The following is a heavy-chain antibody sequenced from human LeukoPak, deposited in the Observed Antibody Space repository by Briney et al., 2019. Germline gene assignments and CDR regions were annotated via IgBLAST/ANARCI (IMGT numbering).Heavy chain of an antibody. Sequence: PGGSLRLSCSASGFTFSSYWMHWVRQVPGKGLVWVSRINSDGSNTNYADSVKGRFTISRDNAKNTLYLQMNSPRAEDAAVYYCARGGYWFDPWGQGTLVTVSS. J-gene: IGHJ5*02. CDR2: INSDGSNT. CDR3: ARGGYWFDP. CDR1: GFTFSSYW. V-gene: IGHV3-74*01.